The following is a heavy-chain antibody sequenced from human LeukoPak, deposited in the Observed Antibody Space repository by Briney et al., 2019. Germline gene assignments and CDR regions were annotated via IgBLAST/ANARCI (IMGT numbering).Heavy chain of an antibody. Sequence: AGSLTLSCAASGFTFSNDGMHWVRQAPGRGLEWVALISYDGSDKHYADSVKGRFTVSRDNSKNTLYPQTNSLSRDDTAVYYCVGVGGYDSSGFLDYWGQTTMVPVSS. CDR1: GFTFSNDG. J-gene: IGHJ4*02. D-gene: IGHD3-22*01. V-gene: IGHV3-30*03. CDR2: ISYDGSDK. CDR3: VGVGGYDSSGFLDY.